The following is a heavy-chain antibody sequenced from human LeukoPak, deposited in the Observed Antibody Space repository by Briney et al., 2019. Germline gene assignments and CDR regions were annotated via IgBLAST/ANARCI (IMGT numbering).Heavy chain of an antibody. CDR1: GYSIRSNYY. Sequence: PSETLSLTCDVSGYSIRSNYYWGWIRQPPGKGLEWIGSIYHSGSTYYNPSLKSRVTISVDTSKNQFSLKLSSVTAADTAVYYCARDRVGATYAFDIWGQGTMVTVSS. CDR3: ARDRVGATYAFDI. V-gene: IGHV4-38-2*02. CDR2: IYHSGST. D-gene: IGHD1-26*01. J-gene: IGHJ3*02.